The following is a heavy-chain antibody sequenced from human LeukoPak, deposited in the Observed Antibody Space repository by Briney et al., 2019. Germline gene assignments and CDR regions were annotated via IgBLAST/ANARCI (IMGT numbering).Heavy chain of an antibody. CDR2: INHSGST. V-gene: IGHV4-34*01. CDR3: ARRLIGLRGYAFDI. D-gene: IGHD3-10*01. Sequence: SETLSLTCAVYGGSFSGYYWSWIRQPPGKGLEWIGEINHSGSTNYNPSLKSRVTISVDTSKNQFSLKLSSVTAADTAVYYCARRLIGLRGYAFDIWGQGTMVTVSS. J-gene: IGHJ3*02. CDR1: GGSFSGYY.